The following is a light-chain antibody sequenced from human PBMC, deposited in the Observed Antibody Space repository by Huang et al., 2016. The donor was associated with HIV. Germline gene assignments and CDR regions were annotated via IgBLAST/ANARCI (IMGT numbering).Light chain of an antibody. CDR3: MQSIQPAT. CDR2: EVS. J-gene: IGKJ1*01. Sequence: DVVMTQTPLSLSVTPGQPASISCKSSQSLLHTDGKTYLYWYLQKPGQSPQLLIYEVSNRCAGGPDRCSGSGSGTDFTLKISRVEAEDVGVYYCMQSIQPATFGQGTKVEIK. V-gene: IGKV2D-29*02. CDR1: QSLLHTDGKTY.